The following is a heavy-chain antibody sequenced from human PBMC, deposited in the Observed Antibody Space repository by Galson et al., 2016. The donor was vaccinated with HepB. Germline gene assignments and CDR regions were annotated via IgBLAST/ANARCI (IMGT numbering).Heavy chain of an antibody. CDR1: GFTFSSYS. CDR2: ISSSSSYI. CDR3: AREQVRVTGRWEPHYYYYYFGMDV. V-gene: IGHV3-21*01. Sequence: SLRLSCAASGFTFSSYSMNWVRRAPGKGLEWVSSISSSSSYIFYADSVKGRFTISRDNAKNSLYLQMNSLRAEDTAVYYRAREQVRVTGRWEPHYYYYYFGMDVWGQGPTVTVSS. J-gene: IGHJ6*02. D-gene: IGHD1-26*01.